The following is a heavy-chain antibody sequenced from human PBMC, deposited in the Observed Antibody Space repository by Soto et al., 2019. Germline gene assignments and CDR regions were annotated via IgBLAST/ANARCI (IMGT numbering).Heavy chain of an antibody. J-gene: IGHJ3*01. V-gene: IGHV3-33*01. CDR1: GFIFSTYG. Sequence: QVRLVESGGGVVQPGRSLRLSCAASGFIFSTYGMHWVRQAPGKGLEWVAVIWNDGSCKFYGDSVKGRFTISRDNSKNTLYLQMNSMSVDDTAVYYGARDDIDDGNGFDFWGQGTIVTVS. D-gene: IGHD2-15*01. CDR2: IWNDGSCK. CDR3: ARDDIDDGNGFDF.